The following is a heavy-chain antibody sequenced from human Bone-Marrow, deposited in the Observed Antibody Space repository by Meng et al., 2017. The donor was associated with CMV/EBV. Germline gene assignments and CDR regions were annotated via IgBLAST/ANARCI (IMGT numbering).Heavy chain of an antibody. CDR1: GGTFSSYA. V-gene: IGHV1-69*10. CDR2: IIPILGIA. J-gene: IGHJ5*02. CDR3: ARGVVVVPAAIGWFDP. D-gene: IGHD2-2*01. Sequence: SVKVSCKASGGTFSSYAISWVRQAPGQGLEWMGGIIPILGIANYAQKFQGRVTITADKSTSTAYMELGSLRSEDTAVYYCARGVVVVPAAIGWFDPWGQGTLVTVSS.